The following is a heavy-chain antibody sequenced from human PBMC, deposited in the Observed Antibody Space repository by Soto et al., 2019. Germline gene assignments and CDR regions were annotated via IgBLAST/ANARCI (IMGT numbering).Heavy chain of an antibody. D-gene: IGHD2-15*01. J-gene: IGHJ6*02. CDR1: GFTFSSYD. Sequence: EVQLVESGGGLVQPGGSLRLSCAASGFTFSSYDMHWVRQATGKGLEWVSAIGTAGDTYYPGSVKGRFTISRENVKNSMYLQMNSLRAGDTAVYYCARVWGGSPYGMDVWGQGTTVTVSS. CDR2: IGTAGDT. CDR3: ARVWGGSPYGMDV. V-gene: IGHV3-13*04.